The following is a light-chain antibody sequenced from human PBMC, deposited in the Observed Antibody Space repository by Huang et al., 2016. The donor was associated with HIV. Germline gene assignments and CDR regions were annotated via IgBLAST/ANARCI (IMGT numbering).Light chain of an antibody. CDR3: QQYNKWPPEYT. V-gene: IGKV3-15*01. CDR2: AAS. Sequence: VMMSQSPATLAASPGERVPLSCGASQSVNTNLAWYQQKPGQPPRLLLYAASTRATVVPARFAGSGSGTEFTLTIDSLQSDDFAVYYCQQYNKWPPEYTFGQGTRLEIK. J-gene: IGKJ2*01. CDR1: QSVNTN.